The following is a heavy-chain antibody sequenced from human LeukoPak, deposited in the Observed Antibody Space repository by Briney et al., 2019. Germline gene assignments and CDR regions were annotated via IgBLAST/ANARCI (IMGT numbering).Heavy chain of an antibody. CDR2: ISYDASNK. D-gene: IGHD5-18*01. J-gene: IGHJ4*02. Sequence: GGSLRLSCAASGFTFSSYAMHWVRQAPGKGLEWVAVISYDASNKFCADSVKGRFTVSRNNSKNTLYLEMNSLRAEDTAIYYCARDRGYSYVKLPDYWGQGTLVTVSS. CDR3: ARDRGYSYVKLPDY. V-gene: IGHV3-30-3*01. CDR1: GFTFSSYA.